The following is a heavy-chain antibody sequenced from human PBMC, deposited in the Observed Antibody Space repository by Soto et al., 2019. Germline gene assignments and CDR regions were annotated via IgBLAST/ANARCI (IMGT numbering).Heavy chain of an antibody. CDR1: GITFSSEA. J-gene: IGHJ1*01. D-gene: IGHD3-3*02. V-gene: IGHV3-23*01. CDR2: ISGSGVST. Sequence: LRLSCVVSGITFSSEAMTWVRQARGRGLEWVSGISGSGVSTYYADSVKGRFIISRDNSKNTLFLQMNSLRADDTAVYYCAVISIHWYPSTIHHWGQGTLGTGS. CDR3: AVISIHWYPSTIHH.